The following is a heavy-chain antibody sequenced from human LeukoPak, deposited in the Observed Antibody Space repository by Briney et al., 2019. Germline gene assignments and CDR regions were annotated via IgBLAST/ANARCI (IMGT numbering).Heavy chain of an antibody. V-gene: IGHV4-34*01. CDR2: INDSGTI. CDR3: ARRWNYGRNYYIDV. D-gene: IGHD1-7*01. J-gene: IGHJ6*03. CDR1: GGSFSHYY. Sequence: SETLSLTCAVYGGSFSHYYWSWIRQSPGMGLEWIGEINDSGTINYNPSLKSRVTISLDKSKNQFSLRLSSATAADTAVYYCARRWNYGRNYYIDVWGKGATVSVSS.